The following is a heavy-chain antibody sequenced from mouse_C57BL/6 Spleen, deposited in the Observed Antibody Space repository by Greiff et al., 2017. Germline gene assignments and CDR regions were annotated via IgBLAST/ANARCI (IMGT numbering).Heavy chain of an antibody. CDR2: IVPEDGET. J-gene: IGHJ2*01. CDR3: ASITTVVDW. D-gene: IGHD1-1*01. CDR1: GFNIKDYY. V-gene: IGHV14-2*01. Sequence: VQLKQSGAELVKPGASVKLSCTASGFNIKDYYMHWVKQRPEKGLEWIGRIVPEDGETKYAPKFQGKATITADTASNTAYLQLSSLTSEDTAVYYCASITTVVDWWGQGTTLTVSS.